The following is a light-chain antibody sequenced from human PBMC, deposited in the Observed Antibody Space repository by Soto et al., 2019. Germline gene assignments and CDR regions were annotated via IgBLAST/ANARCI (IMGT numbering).Light chain of an antibody. CDR3: SSYRASSKEV. CDR1: SDDIGTFKY. Sequence: QSVLAHPASVSWSPGQSITISCTGTSDDIGTFKYVSWYQQHPGKAPKLLIYEVSVRPSGISGRFSASKSGNTASLTISALRAEDEADYYCSSYRASSKEVFGTGTKVTVL. J-gene: IGLJ1*01. V-gene: IGLV2-14*01. CDR2: EVS.